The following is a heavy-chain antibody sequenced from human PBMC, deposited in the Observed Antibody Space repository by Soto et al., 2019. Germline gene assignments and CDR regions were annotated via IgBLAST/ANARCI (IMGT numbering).Heavy chain of an antibody. CDR2: IKRDGSEK. D-gene: IGHD4-17*01. CDR1: GFMFGSYW. V-gene: IGHV3-7*03. CDR3: ARVRATDYEIDY. Sequence: GGSLRLSCTDSGFMFGSYWMTRVRHVPRKGLQWVANIKRDGSEKYYVDFVKGRFTISRDNADNSVFLDMNNLRVGDTATYYCARVRATDYEIDYWGQGALVTVSS. J-gene: IGHJ4*02.